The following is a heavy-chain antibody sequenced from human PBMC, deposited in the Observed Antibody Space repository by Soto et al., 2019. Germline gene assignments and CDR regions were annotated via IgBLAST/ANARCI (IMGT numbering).Heavy chain of an antibody. CDR3: AHPRGYYDILTGGFDY. D-gene: IGHD3-9*01. Sequence: SGPTLVKPTQTLTLTCTFSGFSLSTSGVGVGWIRQPPGKALEWLALIYWNDDKRYSPSLKSRLTITKDTSKNQVVLTMTNMDPVDTATYYCAHPRGYYDILTGGFDYWGQGTLVTVSS. J-gene: IGHJ4*02. V-gene: IGHV2-5*01. CDR1: GFSLSTSGVG. CDR2: IYWNDDK.